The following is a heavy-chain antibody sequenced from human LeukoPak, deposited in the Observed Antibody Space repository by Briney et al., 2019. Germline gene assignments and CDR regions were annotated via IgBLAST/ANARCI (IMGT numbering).Heavy chain of an antibody. CDR2: IYSGGST. CDR1: GGSISSGGYY. D-gene: IGHD6-19*01. J-gene: IGHJ4*02. V-gene: IGHV3-66*01. CDR3: ARAVAYSSGWYVRRGYYFDY. Sequence: PSETLSLTCTVSGGSISSGGYYWSWIRQHPGKGLEWVSVIYSGGSTYYADSVKGRFTISRDNSKNTLYLQMNSLRAEDTAVYYCARAVAYSSGWYVRRGYYFDYWGQGTLVTVSS.